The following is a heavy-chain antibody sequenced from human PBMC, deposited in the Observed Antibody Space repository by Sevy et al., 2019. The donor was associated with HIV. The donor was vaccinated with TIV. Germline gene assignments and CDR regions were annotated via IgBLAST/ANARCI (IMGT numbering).Heavy chain of an antibody. J-gene: IGHJ4*02. D-gene: IGHD3-3*01. CDR1: GFIFSSYV. CDR3: AGGSWSGFDY. V-gene: IGHV3-23*01. Sequence: VGSLRLSCAASGFIFSSYVMNWVRQAPGKGLEWVSGISGSGGYTYYADSVKGRFTISRDNSNKILYLEMNTLRVEDTAVYYCAGGSWSGFDYWGQGTLVTVSS. CDR2: ISGSGGYT.